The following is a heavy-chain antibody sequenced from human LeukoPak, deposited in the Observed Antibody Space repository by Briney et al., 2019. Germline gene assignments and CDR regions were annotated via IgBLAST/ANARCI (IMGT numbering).Heavy chain of an antibody. CDR1: GYTFTSYY. V-gene: IGHV1-46*01. Sequence: ASVKVSCKASGYTFTSYYIHLVRQAPGQGFEWMAIINPSDGSTTNSQKFQGRVTMTRDTSTSTVYMELSGLRSEDTALYYCAKSGIGNSNNYYYMDVWGKGTTVTVSS. D-gene: IGHD4-23*01. CDR3: AKSGIGNSNNYYYMDV. J-gene: IGHJ6*03. CDR2: INPSDGST.